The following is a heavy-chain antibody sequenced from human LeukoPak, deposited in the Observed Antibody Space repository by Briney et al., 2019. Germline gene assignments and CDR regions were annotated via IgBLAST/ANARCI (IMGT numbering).Heavy chain of an antibody. Sequence: PSETLSLTCTVSGGSISSYYWSWIRQPPRKGLEWIGYIYYSGSTNYNPSLKSRVTISVDTSKNQFSLKLSSVTAADTAVYYCARVYSIYWYFDLWGRGTLVSVSS. J-gene: IGHJ2*01. CDR3: ARVYSIYWYFDL. CDR2: IYYSGST. D-gene: IGHD4-11*01. V-gene: IGHV4-59*01. CDR1: GGSISSYY.